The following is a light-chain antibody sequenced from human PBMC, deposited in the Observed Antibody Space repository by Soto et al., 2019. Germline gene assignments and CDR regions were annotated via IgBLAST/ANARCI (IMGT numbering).Light chain of an antibody. V-gene: IGKV3-20*01. Sequence: EVVLTQSPGTLSLSPGERASLSCRASQSVSNNYLAWYQQKPGQSPKLLVFGSSDRATGIPDRFSGSGSGTDFTLTISRLEPEDFAVDYCQQYGSSPPYTFGQGNKQEIK. CDR1: QSVSNNY. CDR2: GSS. CDR3: QQYGSSPPYT. J-gene: IGKJ2*01.